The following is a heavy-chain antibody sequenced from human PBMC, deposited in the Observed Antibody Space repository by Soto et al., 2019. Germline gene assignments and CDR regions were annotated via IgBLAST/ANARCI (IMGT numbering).Heavy chain of an antibody. CDR2: ISTNGGST. D-gene: IGHD3-22*01. J-gene: IGHJ4*02. V-gene: IGHV3-64D*06. CDR3: VKGEYYYDSSGYYPFDY. Sequence: ASVKVSCKASGGTFSSYAMHWVRQAPGKGLEYVSSISTNGGSTHYADSVKGRFTISRDNSKNTQYLQMSSLRADDTAVYYCVKGEYYYDSSGYYPFDYWGQGTLVTVSS. CDR1: GGTFSSYA.